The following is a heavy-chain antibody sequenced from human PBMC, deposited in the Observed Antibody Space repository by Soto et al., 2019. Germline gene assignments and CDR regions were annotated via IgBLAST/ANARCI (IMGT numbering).Heavy chain of an antibody. V-gene: IGHV5-51*01. CDR3: VRPNFGALTHFDF. J-gene: IGHJ4*02. Sequence: PGESLKISCKVSGYNFDTSWIGWVRQTPGKGLEWMGIIFPGDSDTRYNPSFEGQVTVSADESISTAYLQWNTLKASDTAMYYCVRPNFGALTHFDFWGQGTLVTVSS. CDR1: GYNFDTSW. D-gene: IGHD3-16*01. CDR2: IFPGDSDT.